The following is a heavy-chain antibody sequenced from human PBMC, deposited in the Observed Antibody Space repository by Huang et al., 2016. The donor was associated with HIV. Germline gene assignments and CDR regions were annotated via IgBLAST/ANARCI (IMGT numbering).Heavy chain of an antibody. CDR1: GYMFTKYW. J-gene: IGHJ5*02. V-gene: IGHV5-51*01. CDR2: IYPGDSDT. CDR3: ARHDGARPGWVDN. D-gene: IGHD4-17*01. Sequence: EVQLVQSGAEVKKPGESLKISCKGSGYMFTKYWIDWVRQMPGKGQEWMGIIYPGDSDTRYSPSFQGQVTISADKSITTAYLQWSSLKASDTAIYYCARHDGARPGWVDNWGQGTLVTVSS.